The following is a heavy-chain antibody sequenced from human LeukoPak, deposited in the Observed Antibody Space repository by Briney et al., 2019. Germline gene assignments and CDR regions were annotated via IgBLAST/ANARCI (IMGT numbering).Heavy chain of an antibody. Sequence: GGSLGLSCAASGFAFRSYAMTWVRQAPGKGLEWVSAISGSGDSTYYADSVKGRFTISRDNSKNTLYLEMSSLRGEDSAIYYCAKGRYSSSHYIGDYWGQGALVIVS. V-gene: IGHV3-23*01. CDR3: AKGRYSSSHYIGDY. D-gene: IGHD5-12*01. CDR1: GFAFRSYA. J-gene: IGHJ4*02. CDR2: ISGSGDST.